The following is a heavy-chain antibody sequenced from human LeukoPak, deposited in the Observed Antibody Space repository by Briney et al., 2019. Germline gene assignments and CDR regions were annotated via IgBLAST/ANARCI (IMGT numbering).Heavy chain of an antibody. V-gene: IGHV1-18*01. D-gene: IGHD4-17*01. CDR3: ARGKGNYGDPASLDY. CDR1: GYTFTSYG. CDR2: ISVYNGNT. Sequence: ASVKVSCKASGYTFTSYGINWVRQAPGQGLEWMGWISVYNGNTNYAQKLQGRVTMTTDTSTSTVYMEVRSLRSDDTAVYYCARGKGNYGDPASLDYWGQGTLVTVSS. J-gene: IGHJ4*02.